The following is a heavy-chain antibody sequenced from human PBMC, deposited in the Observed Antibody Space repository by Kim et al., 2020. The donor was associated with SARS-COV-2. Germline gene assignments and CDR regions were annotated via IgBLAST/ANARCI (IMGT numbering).Heavy chain of an antibody. CDR3: RGLLGALDV. D-gene: IGHD3-16*01. CDR1: GFSFSDHY. V-gene: IGHV3-72*01. CDR2: SKNKEDNYNT. J-gene: IGHJ3*01. Sequence: GGSLRLSCAVSGFSFSDHYMDWVRQAPGKGLEWVGRSKNKEDNYNTEDAASVQDRFSISRDDSKKSMYLQMNSLKTGDTAVYYCRGLLGALDVWGQGTMVNVSS.